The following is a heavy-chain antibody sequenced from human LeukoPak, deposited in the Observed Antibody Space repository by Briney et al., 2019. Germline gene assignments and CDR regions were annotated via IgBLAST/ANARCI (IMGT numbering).Heavy chain of an antibody. CDR1: GGSISSYY. CDR3: ARRYSSSTFDY. Sequence: SETLSLTCTVSGGSISSYYWSWIRQPPGKGLEWIGYIYYSGSTNYNPSLKSRVTTSVDTSKNQFSLKLSSVTAADTAVYYCARRYSSSTFDYWGQGTLVTVSS. J-gene: IGHJ4*02. CDR2: IYYSGST. V-gene: IGHV4-59*08. D-gene: IGHD6-6*01.